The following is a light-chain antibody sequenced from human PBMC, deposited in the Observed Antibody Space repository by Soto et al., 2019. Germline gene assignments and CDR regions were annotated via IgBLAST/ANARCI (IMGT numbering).Light chain of an antibody. V-gene: IGKV1-39*01. J-gene: IGKJ5*01. Sequence: DIQMTQSPSSLSASAGDRVTITCRASQSISNYLDWYQQKPGKVPNLLIYAASTLQSGVPSRFSGSGSWTDFTLIISSLQHAYFATYYCQLSYSPSPMTFGQGTRLEIK. CDR2: AAS. CDR3: QLSYSPSPMT. CDR1: QSISNY.